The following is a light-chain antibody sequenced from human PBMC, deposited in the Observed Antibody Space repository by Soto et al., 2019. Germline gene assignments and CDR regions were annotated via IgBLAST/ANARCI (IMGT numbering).Light chain of an antibody. CDR1: QSVLYSSNNKNY. Sequence: DIVMTQSPDSLAVSLGERATINCKSSQSVLYSSNNKNYLAWYQQKPGQPPKLLIYWASTRESGVPDRFSGSGSGTDFTLTISSLQAEDVAVYSCQQYYSTPAINFGGGTKVEIK. CDR3: QQYYSTPAIN. CDR2: WAS. V-gene: IGKV4-1*01. J-gene: IGKJ4*01.